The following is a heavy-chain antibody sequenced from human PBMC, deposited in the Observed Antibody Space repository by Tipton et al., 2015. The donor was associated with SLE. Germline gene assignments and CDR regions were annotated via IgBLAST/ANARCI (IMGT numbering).Heavy chain of an antibody. J-gene: IGHJ3*02. CDR1: GGSISSSSYY. Sequence: LRLSCTVSGGSISSSSYYWGWIRQPPGKGLEWIGSIYHSGTAYYNPSLKSRVTISVDTSKNQISLKLSSVTAADTAVYYCARGTGPLIVSYAPHAFDIWGQGTMVTVSS. CDR3: ARGTGPLIVSYAPHAFDI. D-gene: IGHD3-22*01. CDR2: IYHSGTA. V-gene: IGHV4-39*07.